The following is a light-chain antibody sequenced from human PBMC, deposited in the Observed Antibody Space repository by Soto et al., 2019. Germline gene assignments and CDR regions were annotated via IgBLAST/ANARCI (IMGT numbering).Light chain of an antibody. V-gene: IGKV1-27*01. CDR3: QKYSSASSFT. CDR1: QGIVNY. Sequence: DIQMTQSPSSLSASVGDRVTITCRASQGIVNYLAWYQQKPGKVPKLLIYAASTLQSGVPSRFSGSGSGTEFTLTISSLQPEDVATYYCQKYSSASSFTFGGGTKVEIK. CDR2: AAS. J-gene: IGKJ4*01.